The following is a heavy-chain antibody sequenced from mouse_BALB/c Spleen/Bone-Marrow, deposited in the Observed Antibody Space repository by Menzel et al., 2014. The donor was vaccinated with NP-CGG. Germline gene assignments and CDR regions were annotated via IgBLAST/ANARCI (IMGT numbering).Heavy chain of an antibody. CDR2: IRLKSNNYAT. V-gene: IGHV6-6*02. CDR3: TKVLRWFAY. CDR1: GFTFSNYW. Sequence: EVKLMESGGGLVQPGGSMKLSCVASGFTFSNYWMNWGRQSPEKGLEWVAEIRLKSNNYATHYAESVKGRFTISRDDSKSSVYLQMNNLRAEDTGIYYCTKVLRWFAYWGQGTLVTVSA. D-gene: IGHD1-1*01. J-gene: IGHJ3*01.